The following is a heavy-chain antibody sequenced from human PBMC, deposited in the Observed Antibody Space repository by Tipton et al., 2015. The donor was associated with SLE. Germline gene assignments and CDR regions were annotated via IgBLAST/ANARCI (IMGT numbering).Heavy chain of an antibody. CDR1: DDSIRDYY. Sequence: TLSLTCSVSDDSIRDYYFSWIRQPPGKELEWIGYISYSGSTIYNPSLESRVTISLDTSKNHLSLKLRSVTAADTAIYYCARQLGYGDSFAFDYWGQGTLVTVSS. J-gene: IGHJ4*02. V-gene: IGHV4-59*08. CDR2: ISYSGST. D-gene: IGHD4-17*01. CDR3: ARQLGYGDSFAFDY.